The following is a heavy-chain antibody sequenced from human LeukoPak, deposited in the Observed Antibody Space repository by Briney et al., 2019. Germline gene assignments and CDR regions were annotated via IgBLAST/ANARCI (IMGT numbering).Heavy chain of an antibody. CDR1: GYTFTGYY. CDR2: ISPNSGGT. Sequence: ASVKVSCKASGYTFTGYYMHWVRQAPGQGLEWMGWISPNSGGTNYAQKFQGRVTMTRDTSISTAYMELSRLRSDDTAVYYCARGPYYDFWSGHRHYYYYMDVWGKGTTVTVSS. J-gene: IGHJ6*03. V-gene: IGHV1-2*02. D-gene: IGHD3-3*01. CDR3: ARGPYYDFWSGHRHYYYYMDV.